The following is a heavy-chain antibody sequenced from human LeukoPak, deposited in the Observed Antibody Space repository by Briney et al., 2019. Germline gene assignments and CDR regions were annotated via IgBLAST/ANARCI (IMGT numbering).Heavy chain of an antibody. CDR1: GYSFTSYW. J-gene: IGHJ4*02. CDR2: IYPSDSDT. CDR3: ASPHMITFGGVIAPPEY. D-gene: IGHD3-16*02. Sequence: GESLKISCKGSGYSFTSYWIGWVRQMPGKGLEWMGIIYPSDSDTRYSPSFQGQVTISADKSISTAYLQWSSLKASDTAMYYCASPHMITFGGVIAPPEYWGQGTLVTVSS. V-gene: IGHV5-51*01.